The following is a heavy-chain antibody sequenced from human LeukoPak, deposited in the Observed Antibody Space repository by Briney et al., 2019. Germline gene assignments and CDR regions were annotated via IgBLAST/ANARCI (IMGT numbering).Heavy chain of an antibody. CDR1: GFTFSSYE. CDR2: ISSSGSTI. CDR3: AELGITMIGGV. Sequence: GGSLRLSCVASGFTFSSYEMNWVRQAPGKGLEWVSYISSSGSTIYYADSVKGRFTISRDNAKNSLYLQMNSLRAEDAAVYYCAELGITMIGGVWGKGTTVTISS. D-gene: IGHD3-10*02. J-gene: IGHJ6*04. V-gene: IGHV3-48*03.